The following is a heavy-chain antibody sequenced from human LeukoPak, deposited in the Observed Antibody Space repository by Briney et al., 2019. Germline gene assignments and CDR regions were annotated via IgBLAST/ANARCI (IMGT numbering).Heavy chain of an antibody. Sequence: SGGSLRVSCVASGFSLSSYSMNWVRQAPGKGLEWVSYITSSSSNIKYADAVKGRFTISRDNAKSSLYLQMNSLRAEDTAVYYCARVEHYYDSSGYSAWDYWGQGTLVTVSS. V-gene: IGHV3-48*04. CDR1: GFSLSSYS. J-gene: IGHJ4*02. CDR2: ITSSSSNI. CDR3: ARVEHYYDSSGYSAWDY. D-gene: IGHD3-22*01.